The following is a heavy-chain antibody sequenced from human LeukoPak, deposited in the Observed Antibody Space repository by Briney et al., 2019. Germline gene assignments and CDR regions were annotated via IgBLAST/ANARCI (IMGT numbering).Heavy chain of an antibody. CDR3: ARQVYSSSWSYYFEY. V-gene: IGHV4-59*01. Sequence: SETLSLTCTVSGGSISGYYWSWIRQPPGRGLEWIGSIHYSGSTSYNSSLKSRVTISIDTSKNQFSLKLSSVTPADTAVYYCARQVYSSSWSYYFEYWGQGILVTVSS. J-gene: IGHJ4*02. D-gene: IGHD6-13*01. CDR1: GGSISGYY. CDR2: IHYSGST.